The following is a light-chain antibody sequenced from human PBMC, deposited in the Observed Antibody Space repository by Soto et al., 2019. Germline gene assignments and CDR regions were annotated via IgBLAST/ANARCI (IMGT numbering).Light chain of an antibody. V-gene: IGKV1-33*01. CDR3: QQYDNLPLT. CDR1: QSISSY. CDR2: ATS. J-gene: IGKJ4*01. Sequence: DIHMTQSPSSLSASVGDRVTISCRASQSISSYLNWYQQKTGEAPKPLIFATSNLQSGVPSRFSGSRSGTDFTFTISSLQPEEMATYYCQQYDNLPLTFGQGTKVDI.